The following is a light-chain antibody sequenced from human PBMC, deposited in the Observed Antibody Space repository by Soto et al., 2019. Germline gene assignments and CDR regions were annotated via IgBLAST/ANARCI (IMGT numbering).Light chain of an antibody. CDR3: QQRSQWIT. Sequence: EIVLTQSPATLSLSPGESATLSCRASQSVSTYLAWYKQKLGQAPRLLIYDASNRATGIPARFSGSGSGTDFTLTISSLEPEDFAVYYCQQRSQWITFGQGTRLEIK. V-gene: IGKV3-11*01. J-gene: IGKJ5*01. CDR1: QSVSTY. CDR2: DAS.